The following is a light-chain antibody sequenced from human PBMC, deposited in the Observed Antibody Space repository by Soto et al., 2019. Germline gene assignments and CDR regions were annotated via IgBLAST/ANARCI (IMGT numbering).Light chain of an antibody. J-gene: IGLJ2*01. CDR3: SSYAGSNNFVV. CDR1: SSDVGGYNY. V-gene: IGLV2-8*01. CDR2: EVS. Sequence: QSALTQPPSASGSPGQSVTISCTGTSSDVGGYNYVSWYQRHPGKAPKLMIYEVSKRPSGVPDRSSGSKSGKTASLTISGLQAEDEADYYCSSYAGSNNFVVFGGGTQLTVL.